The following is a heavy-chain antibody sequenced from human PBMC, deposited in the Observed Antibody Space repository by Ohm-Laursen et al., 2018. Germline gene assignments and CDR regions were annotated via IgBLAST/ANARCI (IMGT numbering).Heavy chain of an antibody. Sequence: SLRLSCAAPGFTFSSYGMHWVRQAPGKGLEWVAVISYDGSNKYYADSVKGRFTISRDNSKNTLYLQMNSLRAEDTAVYYCARDLSEIKYYDFWSGYSYGMDVWGQGTTVTVSS. V-gene: IGHV3-30*03. CDR3: ARDLSEIKYYDFWSGYSYGMDV. J-gene: IGHJ6*02. CDR2: ISYDGSNK. CDR1: GFTFSSYG. D-gene: IGHD3-3*01.